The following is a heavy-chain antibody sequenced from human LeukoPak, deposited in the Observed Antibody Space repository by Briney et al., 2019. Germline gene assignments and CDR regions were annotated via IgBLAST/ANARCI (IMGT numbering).Heavy chain of an antibody. Sequence: SETLSLTCSVSGYSISSGYYWGWIRQPPGKGLEWIGSVYHSGSSNYNPSLKSRVTISLDTSKNQFSLKLSSVTAADTAVYYCAKDIRYSSSWFDAFDIWGQGTMVTVSS. CDR3: AKDIRYSSSWFDAFDI. CDR1: GYSISSGYY. D-gene: IGHD6-13*01. V-gene: IGHV4-38-2*02. CDR2: VYHSGSS. J-gene: IGHJ3*02.